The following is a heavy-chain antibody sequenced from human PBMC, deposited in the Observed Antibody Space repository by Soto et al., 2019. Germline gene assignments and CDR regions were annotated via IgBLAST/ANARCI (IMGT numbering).Heavy chain of an antibody. CDR3: ARRQGSSTTCYPDY. CDR2: INPYNGNT. D-gene: IGHD2-2*01. Sequence: ASVKVSCQASGYTFTSSAISWVRQAPGQGLEWMGWINPYNGNTNYAQKFQGRVTVTTDTSTRTAYMELRSLRSDDTAVYYCARRQGSSTTCYPDYWGQGTPVTVSS. CDR1: GYTFTSSA. J-gene: IGHJ4*02. V-gene: IGHV1-18*01.